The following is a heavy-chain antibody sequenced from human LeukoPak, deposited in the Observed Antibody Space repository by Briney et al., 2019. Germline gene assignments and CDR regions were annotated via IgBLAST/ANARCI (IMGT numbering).Heavy chain of an antibody. CDR3: ATYRQVLLPFES. CDR1: GFTFSTFA. CDR2: IFPSGGEI. V-gene: IGHV3-23*01. D-gene: IGHD2-8*02. J-gene: IGHJ4*02. Sequence: PGGSLRLSCAASGFTFSTFAMIGVRQPPGKGLEGVSSIFPSGGEIHYADSVRGRFTISRDNSKSTLSLQMNSLRAEDTAIYYCATYRQVLLPFESWGQGTLVTVSS.